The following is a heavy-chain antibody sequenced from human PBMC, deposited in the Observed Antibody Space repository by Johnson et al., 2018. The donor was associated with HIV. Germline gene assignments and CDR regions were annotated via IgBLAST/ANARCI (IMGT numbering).Heavy chain of an antibody. J-gene: IGHJ3*02. D-gene: IGHD6-13*01. CDR1: GFTFSTYA. V-gene: IGHV3-30*02. CDR2: IRYDGSNK. Sequence: VQLVESGGGLVQPGGSLRLSCAASGFTFSTYAMSWVRQAPGKGLEWVAFIRYDGSNKYYADSVKGRFTISRDNSKNTLYLQMNSLRAEDTAVYYCAKEGQDLRSSSSDDAFDIWGQGTMVTVSS. CDR3: AKEGQDLRSSSSDDAFDI.